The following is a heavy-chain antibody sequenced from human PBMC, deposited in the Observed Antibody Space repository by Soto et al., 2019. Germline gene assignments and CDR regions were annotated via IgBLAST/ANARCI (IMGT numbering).Heavy chain of an antibody. J-gene: IGHJ4*02. D-gene: IGHD2-2*01. Sequence: PGGSLRLSCAASGFTFSSYAMSWVRQAPGKGLEWVSAISGSGGSTYYADSVKGRFTISRDNSKNTLYLQMNSLRAEDTAVYYSAKDAMYCSSTSCYAQQYDYWGQGTLVTVSS. CDR3: AKDAMYCSSTSCYAQQYDY. V-gene: IGHV3-23*01. CDR2: ISGSGGST. CDR1: GFTFSSYA.